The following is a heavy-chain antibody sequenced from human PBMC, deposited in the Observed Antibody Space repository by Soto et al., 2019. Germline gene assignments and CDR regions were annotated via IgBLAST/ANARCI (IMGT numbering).Heavy chain of an antibody. D-gene: IGHD6-6*01. Sequence: QVQLVESGGGVVQPGRSLRLSCAASGFTFSSYAMHWVRQAPGKGLEWLAVISYDGSNKYYADSVKGRFTISRDNSKNTLYLQMNSLRAEDTAVYYCARYSSSPDYWGQGTLVTVSS. CDR1: GFTFSSYA. CDR2: ISYDGSNK. J-gene: IGHJ4*02. CDR3: ARYSSSPDY. V-gene: IGHV3-30-3*01.